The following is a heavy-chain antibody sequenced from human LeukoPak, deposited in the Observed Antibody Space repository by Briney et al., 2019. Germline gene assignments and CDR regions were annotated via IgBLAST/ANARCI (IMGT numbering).Heavy chain of an antibody. CDR3: ARKEGSSSNYYYYYMDV. J-gene: IGHJ6*03. V-gene: IGHV3-21*01. CDR2: ISSSSSYI. D-gene: IGHD6-6*01. Sequence: GGSLRLSCAASGFTFSSYSMNWVRQAPGKGLEWVSSISSSSSYIYYADSVKGRFTISRDNAKNSLHLQMNSLRAEDTAVYYCARKEGSSSNYYYYYMDVWGKGTTVTVSS. CDR1: GFTFSSYS.